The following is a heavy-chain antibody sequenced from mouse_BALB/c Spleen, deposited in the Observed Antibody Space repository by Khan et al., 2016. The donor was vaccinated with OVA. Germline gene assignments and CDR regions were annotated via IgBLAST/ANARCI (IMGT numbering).Heavy chain of an antibody. D-gene: IGHD4-1*01. CDR1: GYTFTSYW. V-gene: IGHV1-5*01. CDR2: IYPGNTDT. J-gene: IGHJ3*01. CDR3: TRRNWDGAWFAY. Sequence: EVQLQQSGTVLARAGASVKMSCKASGYTFTSYWMHWVKQRPGQGLEWIGDIYPGNTDTNFKKKIQGQAQLTAVTSTSTAYMELRSLTNEDSAVYYCTRRNWDGAWFAYWGQGTLVTVSA.